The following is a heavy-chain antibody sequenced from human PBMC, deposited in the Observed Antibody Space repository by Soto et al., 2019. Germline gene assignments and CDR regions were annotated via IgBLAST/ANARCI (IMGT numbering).Heavy chain of an antibody. V-gene: IGHV1-3*01. CDR2: INAGNGNT. D-gene: IGHD2-2*01. Sequence: ASVKVSCKASGYTFTSYAMHWVRQAPGQRLEWMGWINAGNGNTKYSQKFQGRVTITRDTSASTAYMELSSLRSEDTAVYYCARDVTAAIGLVWYYYGMYVWGQGTTVTVSS. CDR1: GYTFTSYA. CDR3: ARDVTAAIGLVWYYYGMYV. J-gene: IGHJ6*02.